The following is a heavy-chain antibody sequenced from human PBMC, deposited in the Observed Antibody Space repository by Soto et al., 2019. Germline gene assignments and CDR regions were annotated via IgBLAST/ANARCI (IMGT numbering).Heavy chain of an antibody. CDR2: ASASGSGT. Sequence: QAGGSLRLSCAASGFTFSDFAMAWVRQAPGKGLEWVSSASASGSGTYYADSVKGRFTISRDNSKNTLFLHMTNLRAEDTAVYYCAKGSGPPYSGSYVDYWGQGTLVTVSS. V-gene: IGHV3-23*01. D-gene: IGHD1-26*01. J-gene: IGHJ4*02. CDR3: AKGSGPPYSGSYVDY. CDR1: GFTFSDFA.